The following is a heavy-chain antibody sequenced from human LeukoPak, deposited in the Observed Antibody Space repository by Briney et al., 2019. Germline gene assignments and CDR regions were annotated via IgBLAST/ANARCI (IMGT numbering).Heavy chain of an antibody. CDR1: GDSISTYY. CDR2: IYYSGRT. CDR3: ARGRYNYALEDYFDY. V-gene: IGHV4-59*01. Sequence: SETLSLTCTVSGDSISTYYWSWIRQPPGKGLEWIGYIYYSGRTNYNPSLKSRVTISGDTSKNQFSLKLSSVTAADTAVYYCARGRYNYALEDYFDYWGQGTLVTVSS. D-gene: IGHD5-18*01. J-gene: IGHJ4*02.